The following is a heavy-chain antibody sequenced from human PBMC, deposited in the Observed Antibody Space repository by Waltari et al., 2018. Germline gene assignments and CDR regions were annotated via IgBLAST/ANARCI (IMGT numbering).Heavy chain of an antibody. V-gene: IGHV4-4*07. CDR1: GGSISSYY. CDR3: ARGGTNYSSSSGFDYYYYMDV. CDR2: IYTSGST. D-gene: IGHD6-6*01. J-gene: IGHJ6*03. Sequence: QVQLQESGPGLVKPSETLSLTCTVSGGSISSYYWSWIRQPAGKGLEWIGRIYTSGSTNYNPSLKSRVTMSVDTSKNQFSLKLSSVTAADTAVHYCARGGTNYSSSSGFDYYYYMDVWGKGTTVTVSS.